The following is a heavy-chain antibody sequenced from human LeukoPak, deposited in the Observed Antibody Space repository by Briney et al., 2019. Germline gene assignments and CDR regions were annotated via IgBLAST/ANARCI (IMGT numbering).Heavy chain of an antibody. Sequence: GGSLRLSCAASGFTFSSYSMNWVRQAPGKGLEWVSSISSSSSYIYYADSVKGRFTISRDNAKNSLYLQMNSLRVEDTAVYYCAKGHYGSGSYYYIDYWGQGTLVTVSS. V-gene: IGHV3-21*01. J-gene: IGHJ4*02. CDR2: ISSSSSYI. CDR1: GFTFSSYS. D-gene: IGHD3-10*01. CDR3: AKGHYGSGSYYYIDY.